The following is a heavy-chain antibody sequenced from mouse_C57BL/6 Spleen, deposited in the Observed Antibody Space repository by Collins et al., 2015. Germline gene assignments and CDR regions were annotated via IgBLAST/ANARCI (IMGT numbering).Heavy chain of an antibody. D-gene: IGHD4-1*02. CDR1: GYAFSSSW. CDR2: IYPGDGDT. V-gene: IGHV1-82*01. CDR3: ARSPNWDEFAY. Sequence: QVQLQQSGPELVKPGASVKISCKASGYAFSSSWMNWVKQRPGKGLEWIGRIYPGDGDTNYNGKFKGKATLTADKSSSTAYMQLSSLTSEDSAVYFCARSPNWDEFAYWGQGTLVTVSA. J-gene: IGHJ3*01.